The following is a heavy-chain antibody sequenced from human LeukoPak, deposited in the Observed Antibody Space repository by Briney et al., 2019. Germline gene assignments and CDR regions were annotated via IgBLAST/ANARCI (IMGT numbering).Heavy chain of an antibody. D-gene: IGHD3-10*01. Sequence: ASVKVSCKASGYTFTGYYMHWVRQAPGQGLEWMGWINPNSGGTNYAQKFQGRVTMTRDTSISTAYMELSRLRSDDTAVYYCARDRSSGSYADYWGQGTLVTVSS. CDR1: GYTFTGYY. V-gene: IGHV1-2*02. J-gene: IGHJ4*02. CDR2: INPNSGGT. CDR3: ARDRSSGSYADY.